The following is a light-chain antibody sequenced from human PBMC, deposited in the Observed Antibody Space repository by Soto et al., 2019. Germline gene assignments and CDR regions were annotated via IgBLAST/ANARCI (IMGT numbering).Light chain of an antibody. CDR1: QSVSNNY. V-gene: IGKV3-20*01. Sequence: EIVLTQSPGTLSLSPGERATLSCRASQSVSNNYLAWYQQKPGQAPRLLIYGASNRATGIPDRFSGSGSGKYFTLTISILEHEDFAVYYCQQYGSSGTFGQGTKVEIK. CDR3: QQYGSSGT. J-gene: IGKJ1*01. CDR2: GAS.